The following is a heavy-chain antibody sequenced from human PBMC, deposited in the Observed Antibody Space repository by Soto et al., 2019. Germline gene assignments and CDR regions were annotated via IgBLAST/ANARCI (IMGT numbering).Heavy chain of an antibody. CDR3: ARGALLGGYFDY. Sequence: ASVKVSCKASGYTFTSYAMHWVRQAPGQRLEWMGWINAGNGNTKYSQKFQGRVTITRDTSASTAYMELSSLRSEDTAVYYCARGALLGGYFDYWGQGTLVTVSS. D-gene: IGHD1-26*01. V-gene: IGHV1-3*01. CDR1: GYTFTSYA. CDR2: INAGNGNT. J-gene: IGHJ4*02.